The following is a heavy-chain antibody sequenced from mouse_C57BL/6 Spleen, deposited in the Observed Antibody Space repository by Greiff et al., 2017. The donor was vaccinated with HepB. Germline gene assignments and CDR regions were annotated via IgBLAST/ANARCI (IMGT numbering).Heavy chain of an antibody. V-gene: IGHV1-81*01. J-gene: IGHJ2*01. CDR3: ARLDYYGSIDY. CDR1: GYTFTSYG. CDR2: IYPRSGNT. Sequence: QVQLKQSGAELARPGASVKLSCKASGYTFTSYGISWVKQRTGQGLEWIGEIYPRSGNTYYNEKFKGKATLTADKSSSTAYMELRSLTSEDSAVYFCARLDYYGSIDYWGQGTTLTVSS. D-gene: IGHD1-1*01.